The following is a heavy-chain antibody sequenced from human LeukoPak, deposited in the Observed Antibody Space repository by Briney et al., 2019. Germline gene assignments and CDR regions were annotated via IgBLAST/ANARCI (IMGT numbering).Heavy chain of an antibody. V-gene: IGHV1-69*13. CDR2: IIPIFGTA. D-gene: IGHD1-7*01. CDR3: ARGGTNWNYHHYYGMDV. CDR1: GGTFSSYA. Sequence: EASVKVSCKASGGTFSSYAISWVRQAPGQGLEWMGGIIPIFGTANYAQKFQGRVTITADESTSTAYMELSSLRSEDTAVYYCARGGTNWNYHHYYGMDVWGQGTTVTVSS. J-gene: IGHJ6*02.